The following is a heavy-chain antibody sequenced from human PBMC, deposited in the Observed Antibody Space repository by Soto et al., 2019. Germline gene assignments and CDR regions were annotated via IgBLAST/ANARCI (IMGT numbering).Heavy chain of an antibody. J-gene: IGHJ5*02. CDR3: ARDVGIVGATAWEMFDP. D-gene: IGHD1-26*01. CDR1: GYTFTSHA. V-gene: IGHV1-3*01. CDR2: INAGNGNT. Sequence: QVQLVQSGAEVKKPGASVKVPCKASGYTFTSHAVHWVSQAHGQRLEWMGWINAGNGNTRYSHKFQGRVTITRDTSASTAYMELSSLRSEDTAVYYCARDVGIVGATAWEMFDPWGQGTLVTVSS.